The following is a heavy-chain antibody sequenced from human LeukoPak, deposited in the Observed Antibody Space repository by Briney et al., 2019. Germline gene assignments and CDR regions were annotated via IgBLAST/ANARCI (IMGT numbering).Heavy chain of an antibody. CDR3: ATSTVTTYYYYGMDV. D-gene: IGHD4-17*01. CDR2: IYSGGST. Sequence: ETLSLTCTVSGGSISSNYMSWVRQAPGKGLEWVSVIYSGGSTYYADSVKGRFTISRDNSKNTLYLQMNSLRAEDTAVYYCATSTVTTYYYYGMDVWGQGTTVTVSS. J-gene: IGHJ6*02. V-gene: IGHV3-66*01. CDR1: GGSISSNY.